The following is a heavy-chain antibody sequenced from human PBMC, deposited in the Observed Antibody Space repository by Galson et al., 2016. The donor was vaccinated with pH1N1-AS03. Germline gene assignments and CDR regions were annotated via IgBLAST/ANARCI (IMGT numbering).Heavy chain of an antibody. Sequence: ETLSLTCAVSGDSISTSNWWSWVRQPPGKGLEWIGEVSHAGRTNYSPSLKSRVTISLDESKNQFSLQLTSVTAADPAVYYCARDVLPYSLGLDVWGQGTTVTVSS. CDR1: GDSISTSNW. D-gene: IGHD5-18*01. V-gene: IGHV4-4*02. CDR3: ARDVLPYSLGLDV. CDR2: VSHAGRT. J-gene: IGHJ6*02.